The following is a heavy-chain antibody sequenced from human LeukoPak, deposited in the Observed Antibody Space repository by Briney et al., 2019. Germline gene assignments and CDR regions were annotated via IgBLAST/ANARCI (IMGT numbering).Heavy chain of an antibody. CDR1: GGSISSGSYY. CDR2: IYTSGST. Sequence: PSETLSLTCTVSGGSISSGSYYWSWIRQPAGKGLEWIGRIYTSGSTNYNPSLKSRVTISVDTSKNHFSLKLTSVTAADTAVYFCANYHSSSYYYIGWGQGTLVTVSS. V-gene: IGHV4-61*02. D-gene: IGHD3-22*01. CDR3: ANYHSSSYYYIG. J-gene: IGHJ4*02.